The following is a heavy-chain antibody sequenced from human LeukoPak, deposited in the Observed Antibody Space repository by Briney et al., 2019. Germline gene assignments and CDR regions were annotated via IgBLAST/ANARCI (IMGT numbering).Heavy chain of an antibody. Sequence: PPETLSLTCAVYGGSFSGYYWSWIRQPPGKGLEWIGEINHSGSTNYNPSLKSRVTISVDTSKNQFSLKLSSVTAADTAVYYCARCDPGGQILGVVTPYYFDYWGQGTLVTVSS. D-gene: IGHD3-3*01. CDR3: ARCDPGGQILGVVTPYYFDY. J-gene: IGHJ4*02. CDR2: INHSGST. V-gene: IGHV4-34*01. CDR1: GGSFSGYY.